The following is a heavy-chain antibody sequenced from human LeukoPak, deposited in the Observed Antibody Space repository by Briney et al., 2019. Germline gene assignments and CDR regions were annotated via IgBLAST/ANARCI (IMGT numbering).Heavy chain of an antibody. D-gene: IGHD3-9*01. J-gene: IGHJ5*02. CDR2: INHSGST. Sequence: SETLSLTCAVYGGSFSGYYWSWIRQPPGKGLEWIGEINHSGSTKYNPSLKSRVTIPVDTSKNQFSLKVSSVTAADTAVYYCAIRKYYDILTGYRKIPTSGFDPWGQGTLVTVSS. CDR1: GGSFSGYY. CDR3: AIRKYYDILTGYRKIPTSGFDP. V-gene: IGHV4-34*01.